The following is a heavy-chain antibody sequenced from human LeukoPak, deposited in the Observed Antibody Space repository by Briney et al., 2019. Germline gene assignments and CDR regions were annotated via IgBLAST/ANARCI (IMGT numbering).Heavy chain of an antibody. Sequence: NPSETLPLTCAVYGGSFSGYYWSWIRQPPGKGLEWIGEINHSGSTNYNPSLKSRVTISVDTSKNQFSLKLSSVTAADTAVYYCARTRGGRGYCTNGVCRFNWFDPWGQGTLVTVSS. D-gene: IGHD2-8*01. CDR2: INHSGST. V-gene: IGHV4-34*01. J-gene: IGHJ5*02. CDR3: ARTRGGRGYCTNGVCRFNWFDP. CDR1: GGSFSGYY.